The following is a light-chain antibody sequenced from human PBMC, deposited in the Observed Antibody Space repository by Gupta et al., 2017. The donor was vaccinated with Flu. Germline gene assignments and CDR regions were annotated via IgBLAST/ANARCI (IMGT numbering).Light chain of an antibody. CDR3: QSYDSSRSGSGV. J-gene: IGLJ1*01. CDR1: TSNIGDYD. CDR2: VNN. V-gene: IGLV1-40*01. Sequence: VPIVCTGSTSNIGDYDVHCYQHLPGAAPNLLLFVNNNRLSGVPARFSFSKSGASAAVAITRLPAEEEAAYYYQSYDSSRSGSGVFGTGTKVTVL.